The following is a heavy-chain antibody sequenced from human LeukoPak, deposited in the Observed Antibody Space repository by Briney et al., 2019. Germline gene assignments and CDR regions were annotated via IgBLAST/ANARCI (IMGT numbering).Heavy chain of an antibody. D-gene: IGHD3-3*01. V-gene: IGHV1-46*01. CDR3: ARDRRGTIFGPRYYYYYYMDV. CDR1: GYTFTSYY. CDR2: INPSGGST. J-gene: IGHJ6*03. Sequence: ASVKVSCKASGYTFTSYYMHWVRQAPGQGLEWMGIINPSGGSTSYAQKSQGRVTMTRDMSTSTVYMELSSLRSEDTAVYYCARDRRGTIFGPRYYYYYYMDVWGKGTTVTVSS.